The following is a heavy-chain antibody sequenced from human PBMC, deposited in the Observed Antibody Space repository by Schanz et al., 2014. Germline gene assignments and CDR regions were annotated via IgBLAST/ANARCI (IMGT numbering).Heavy chain of an antibody. CDR2: IGGDASRT. CDR3: ARAPPLVRGIAGWFGP. Sequence: EVHLVESGGGLVQPGGSLRLSCAASGFNFITFAMSWVRQAPGKGTEWVAAIGGDASRTYYADSGKGRSTISRDNAKSTLYPQMNSLRADDTAVYYGARAPPLVRGIAGWFGPWGQGSLVTVSS. V-gene: IGHV3-23*04. CDR1: GFNFITFA. D-gene: IGHD3-10*01. J-gene: IGHJ5*02.